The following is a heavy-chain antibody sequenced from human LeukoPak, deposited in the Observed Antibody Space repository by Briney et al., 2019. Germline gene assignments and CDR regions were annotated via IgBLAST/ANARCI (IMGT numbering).Heavy chain of an antibody. J-gene: IGHJ6*03. CDR2: INHSGST. CDR3: ASLVVVPAPSAPTNYYYYMDV. D-gene: IGHD2-2*01. Sequence: SETLSLTCAVYGGSFSGDFWSWIRQPPGKGLEWIGEINHSGSTNYNPSLKSRVTISVDTSKNQFSLKLSSVTAADTAVYYCASLVVVPAPSAPTNYYYYMDVWGKGTTVTISS. V-gene: IGHV4-34*01. CDR1: GGSFSGDF.